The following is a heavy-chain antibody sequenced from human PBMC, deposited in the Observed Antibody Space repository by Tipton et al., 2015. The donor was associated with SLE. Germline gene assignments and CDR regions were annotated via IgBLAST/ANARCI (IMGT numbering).Heavy chain of an antibody. Sequence: TLSLTCTVSGGSISSYYWSWIRQPPGKGLEWIAYIYYSGSTNYNPSLKRRLTISIDMSKNQFSLKLSSVTAADTAVYYCASQLDTYFDFWGQGTLVTVSS. CDR2: IYYSGST. J-gene: IGHJ4*02. V-gene: IGHV4-59*01. CDR3: ASQLDTYFDF. CDR1: GGSISSYY. D-gene: IGHD1-1*01.